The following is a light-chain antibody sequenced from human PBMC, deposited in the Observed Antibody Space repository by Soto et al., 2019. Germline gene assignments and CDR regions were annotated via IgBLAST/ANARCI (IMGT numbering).Light chain of an antibody. CDR1: QSVSSY. CDR2: DAS. Sequence: EIVLTQSPATLSLSPGERVTLSCRASQSVSSYLAWYQQKPGQAPRLLIYDASNRATGIPARFSGSGSGTDFTLTISSLEPEDFAVYYCQHQITFGQGTRLEIK. V-gene: IGKV3-11*01. J-gene: IGKJ5*01. CDR3: QHQIT.